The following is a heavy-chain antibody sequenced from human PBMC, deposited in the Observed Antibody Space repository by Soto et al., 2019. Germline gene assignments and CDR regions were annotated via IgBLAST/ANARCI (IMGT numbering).Heavy chain of an antibody. J-gene: IGHJ4*02. CDR3: ARQGWEGSGISRWVTDLAG. Sequence: QLRLQESGPGLVKPSETLSLTCTVSGASIDNGDHYWGWIRQAPGKGLEWIGTISYGGSAFYNPSLKSRVHLPVDPSQNQFPLKLESVTAADTAVYYLARQGWEGSGISRWVTDLAGWGQGALVTVSS. D-gene: IGHD1-26*01. V-gene: IGHV4-39*01. CDR1: GASIDNGDHY. CDR2: ISYGGSA.